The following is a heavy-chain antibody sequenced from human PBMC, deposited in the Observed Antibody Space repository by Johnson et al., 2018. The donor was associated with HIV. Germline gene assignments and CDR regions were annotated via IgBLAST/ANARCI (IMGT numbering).Heavy chain of an antibody. CDR2: ISYDGSNK. CDR3: ARDTSIAAARAFDI. V-gene: IGHV3-30-3*01. CDR1: EFTFSSYV. Sequence: QVQLVESGGGVVQPGRSPRLSCAASEFTFSSYVMHWVRQAPGKGLEWVAVISYDGSNKYYADSVKGRFSISRDNSKNTLHLQMNSLRAEDTAVYYCARDTSIAAARAFDIWGQGTTVTVSS. D-gene: IGHD6-6*01. J-gene: IGHJ3*02.